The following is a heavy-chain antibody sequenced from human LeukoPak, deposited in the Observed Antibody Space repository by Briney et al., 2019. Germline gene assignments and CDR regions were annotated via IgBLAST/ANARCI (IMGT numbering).Heavy chain of an antibody. Sequence: GGSLRLSCAASGFAFSAYAMSWVRQAPGKGLEWVSGISGSGGSTYYADSVKGRFTISRDNSKNTLYLQMNSLIAGDTAIYYCAKNRALHEIDYWGQGTLVTVSS. CDR3: AKNRALHEIDY. V-gene: IGHV3-23*01. D-gene: IGHD3-3*02. CDR2: ISGSGGST. CDR1: GFAFSAYA. J-gene: IGHJ4*02.